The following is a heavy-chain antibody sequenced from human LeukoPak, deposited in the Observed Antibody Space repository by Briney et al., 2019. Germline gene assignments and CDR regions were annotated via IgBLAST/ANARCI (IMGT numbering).Heavy chain of an antibody. J-gene: IGHJ4*02. CDR1: GGSISSYY. CDR3: ARFYYDSSGRHFDY. Sequence: SETLSLTCTVSGGSISSYYWSWIRQPPGKGLEWIGYIYYSGSTSYNPSLKSRVTISVDTSKNQFSLKLSSVTAADTAVYYCARFYYDSSGRHFDYWGQGTLVTVSS. CDR2: IYYSGST. V-gene: IGHV4-59*01. D-gene: IGHD3-22*01.